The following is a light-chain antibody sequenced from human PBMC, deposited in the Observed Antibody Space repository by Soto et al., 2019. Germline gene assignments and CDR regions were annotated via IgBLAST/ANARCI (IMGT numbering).Light chain of an antibody. CDR1: QSILHSPNNKDA. CDR2: WAS. V-gene: IGKV4-1*01. J-gene: IGKJ1*01. CDR3: QQFYTTPT. Sequence: DIVMTQSPDSLAVSLGERATINCKSSQSILHSPNNKDALTWYQQKPGQPPKLLINWASTRESGVPDRFSGAGSGTDFTLTISSLQAEDVAVYYCQQFYTTPTFGQGSNVDIK.